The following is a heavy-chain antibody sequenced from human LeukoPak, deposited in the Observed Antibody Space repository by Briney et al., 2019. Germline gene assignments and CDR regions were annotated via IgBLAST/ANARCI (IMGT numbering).Heavy chain of an antibody. CDR1: GFRFSSQE. V-gene: IGHV3-48*03. D-gene: IGHD5-12*01. CDR3: ARGSFTGFDLYFDS. CDR2: MSKDGRTI. Sequence: PGGSLRLSCAASGFRFSSQEMAWVRQAPGKGLEWVSYMSKDGRTIYYADSVKVRFTISRDNTRNSLFLHLNSLRADDTAFYYCARGSFTGFDLYFDSWGQGTLVTVSS. J-gene: IGHJ4*02.